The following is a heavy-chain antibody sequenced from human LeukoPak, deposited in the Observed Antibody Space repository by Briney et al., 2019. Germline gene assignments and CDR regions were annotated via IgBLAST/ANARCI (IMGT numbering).Heavy chain of an antibody. V-gene: IGHV4-39*07. CDR2: IYYTGNT. CDR3: ARASVAYYYYYYMDV. J-gene: IGHJ6*03. Sequence: PSETLSLTCTVSGGSISSSNYYWGWIRQPPGKGLEWIGSIYYTGNTYYNPSLKSRVIIVVDTSKNQISLKLSSVTAADTAVYYCARASVAYYYYYYMDVWGKGTTVTVSS. CDR1: GGSISSSNYY. D-gene: IGHD2-15*01.